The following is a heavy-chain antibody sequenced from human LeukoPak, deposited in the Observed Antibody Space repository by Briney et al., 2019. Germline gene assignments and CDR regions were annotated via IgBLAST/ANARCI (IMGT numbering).Heavy chain of an antibody. V-gene: IGHV4-30-2*01. J-gene: IGHJ3*02. Sequence: SQTLSLTCAVSGGSISSGGYSWSWIRQPPGKGLEWIGYIYHSGSTYYNPSLKSRVTISVDRSKNQFSLKLSSVTAADTAVYYCARYSSSRSAFDIWGQGTMVTVSS. CDR1: GGSISSGGYS. D-gene: IGHD6-13*01. CDR3: ARYSSSRSAFDI. CDR2: IYHSGST.